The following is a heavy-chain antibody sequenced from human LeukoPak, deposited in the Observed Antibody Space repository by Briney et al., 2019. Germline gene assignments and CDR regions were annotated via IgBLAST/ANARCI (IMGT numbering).Heavy chain of an antibody. CDR1: GGSISSGGYY. V-gene: IGHV4-31*03. D-gene: IGHD3-10*01. Sequence: SETLSLTCTVSGGSISSGGYYWSWIRLHPGKGLEWIGYIYYSGSTYYNPSLKSRVTISVDTSKNQFSLKLSSVTAADTAVYYCARDPGRPDAVPPYDNLWFDPWGQGTLVTVSS. J-gene: IGHJ5*02. CDR3: ARDPGRPDAVPPYDNLWFDP. CDR2: IYYSGST.